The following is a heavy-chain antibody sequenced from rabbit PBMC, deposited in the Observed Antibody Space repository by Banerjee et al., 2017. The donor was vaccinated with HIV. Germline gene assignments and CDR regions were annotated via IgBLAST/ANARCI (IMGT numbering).Heavy chain of an antibody. CDR2: INTGSSGST. V-gene: IGHV1S45*01. D-gene: IGHD4-1*01. CDR3: ARDLAGVIGWNFNL. CDR1: GFSLSSYW. J-gene: IGHJ4*01. Sequence: QEQLEESGGDLVKPGASLTLTCTASGFSLSSYWMSWVRQAPGKGLEWIGYINTGSSGSTYYASWAKGRFTISKTSWTTVTLQMTSLTAADTATYFCARDLAGVIGWNFNLWGPGTLVTVS.